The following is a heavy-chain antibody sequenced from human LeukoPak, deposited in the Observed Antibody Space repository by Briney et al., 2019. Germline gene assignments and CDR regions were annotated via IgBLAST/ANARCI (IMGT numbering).Heavy chain of an antibody. CDR3: ARLSRGYSYGYSRMKFDY. CDR1: GASFSGYS. D-gene: IGHD5-18*01. Sequence: SETLSLTCAISGASFSGYSWTWIRQPPGKGLEWIGEFSHTGSPIYNPSLKSRVTISVDTSKNQFSLKLSSVTAADTAVYYCARLSRGYSYGYSRMKFDYWGQGTLVTVSS. J-gene: IGHJ4*02. V-gene: IGHV4-34*01. CDR2: FSHTGSP.